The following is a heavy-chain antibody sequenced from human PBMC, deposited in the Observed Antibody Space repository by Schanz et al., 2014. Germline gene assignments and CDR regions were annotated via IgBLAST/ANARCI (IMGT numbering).Heavy chain of an antibody. D-gene: IGHD3-10*01. CDR1: GFTVSSNH. Sequence: EGQLAESGGGLVQPGGSLRLSCAVSGFTVSSNHMSWVRQAPGKGLEWVSSIYASGATYYADSVKRRFTISRDNSKNTLYLQMSSLRHEDSAVYYCARDFDDRRGYGSGYCLGDCMDVWGQGTTVTVSS. V-gene: IGHV3-66*01. J-gene: IGHJ6*02. CDR2: IYASGAT. CDR3: ARDFDDRRGYGSGYCLGDCMDV.